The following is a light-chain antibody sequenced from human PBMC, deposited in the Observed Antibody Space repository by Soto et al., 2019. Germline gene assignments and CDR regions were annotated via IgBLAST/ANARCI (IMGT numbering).Light chain of an antibody. CDR3: QHYRTS. V-gene: IGKV3-20*01. CDR2: GPS. J-gene: IGKJ4*01. Sequence: EIVLTQSPGTLSLSPGERATLSCRASQSVPKNYLAWYQQKPGQAPRLLIYGPSSRATGIPDRFSGSGSGTDFTLSISRLEPEDFAVYYCQHYRTSFGGGTKVEIK. CDR1: QSVPKNY.